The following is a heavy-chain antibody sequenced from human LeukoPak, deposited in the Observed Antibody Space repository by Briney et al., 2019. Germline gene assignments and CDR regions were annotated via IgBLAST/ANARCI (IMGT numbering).Heavy chain of an antibody. Sequence: GGSLRLSCLAYGFTFSNYAMSCLRQATLKGLASVSATSVSGGSTYYADSVKGRFTLSRDHSKSTLYLQMNSLRAEDAAVYYCAKPPAAYGGYAVYLDYWGRGTLVTVSS. CDR2: TSVSGGST. J-gene: IGHJ4*02. CDR1: GFTFSNYA. D-gene: IGHD5-12*01. V-gene: IGHV3-23*01. CDR3: AKPPAAYGGYAVYLDY.